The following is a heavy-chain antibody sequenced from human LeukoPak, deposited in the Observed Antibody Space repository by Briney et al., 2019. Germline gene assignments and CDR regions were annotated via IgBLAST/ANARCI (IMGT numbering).Heavy chain of an antibody. J-gene: IGHJ6*03. CDR1: GGSISSYY. CDR2: IYYSGST. Sequence: SETLSLTRTVSGGSISSYYWSWIRQPPGKGLEWIGYIYYSGSTNYNPSLKSRVTISVDTSKNQFSLKLSSVTAADTAVYYCARAGYYYYMDVWGKGTTVTVSS. V-gene: IGHV4-59*01. CDR3: ARAGYYYYMDV.